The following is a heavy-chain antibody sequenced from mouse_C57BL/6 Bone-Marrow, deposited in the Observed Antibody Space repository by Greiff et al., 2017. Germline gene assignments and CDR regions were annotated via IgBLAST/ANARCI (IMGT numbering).Heavy chain of an antibody. CDR3: ARGGGLRFDY. CDR1: GYTFTSYW. D-gene: IGHD2-4*01. CDR2: IDPSDSYT. V-gene: IGHV1-59*01. Sequence: VQLQQPGAELVRPGTSVKLSCKASGYTFTSYWMHWVKQRPGQGLEWIGVIDPSDSYTNYNQKFKGKSTLTVDKSSSTAYMQLSSLTSEDSAVYYCARGGGLRFDYWGQGTTLTVSS. J-gene: IGHJ2*01.